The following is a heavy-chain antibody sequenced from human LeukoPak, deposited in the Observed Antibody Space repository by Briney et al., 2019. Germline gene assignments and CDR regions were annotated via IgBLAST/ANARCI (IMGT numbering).Heavy chain of an antibody. CDR2: IIPIFGTA. J-gene: IGHJ3*02. CDR3: ASLTPLYCGGDCFGFDTFDI. V-gene: IGHV1-69*05. CDR1: GCTFSSYV. D-gene: IGHD2-21*02. Sequence: SVKVSRQASGCTFSSYVISWVRQAPGQGLEWMGRIIPIFGTANYAQKFQGRVTITTDESTSTAYMELSSLRSKDTAVYYCASLTPLYCGGDCFGFDTFDIWGQGTMVTVSS.